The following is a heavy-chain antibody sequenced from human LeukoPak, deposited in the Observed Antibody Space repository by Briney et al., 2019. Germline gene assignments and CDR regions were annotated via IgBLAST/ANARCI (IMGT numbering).Heavy chain of an antibody. CDR3: ASQQQLAGRFDP. D-gene: IGHD6-6*01. V-gene: IGHV1-69*05. CDR1: GGTSSSYA. CDR2: IIPIFGTA. J-gene: IGHJ5*02. Sequence: GASVKVSCKASGGTSSSYAISWVRQAPGQGLEWMGGIIPIFGTANYAQKFQGRVTITTDESTSTAYMELSSLRSEDTAVYYCASQQQLAGRFDPWGQGTLVTVSS.